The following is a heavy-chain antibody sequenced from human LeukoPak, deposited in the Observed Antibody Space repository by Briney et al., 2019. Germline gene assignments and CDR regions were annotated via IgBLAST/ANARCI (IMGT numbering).Heavy chain of an antibody. Sequence: SVKVSCKASGGTFSSYAISWVRQAPGQGLEWMGRIIPILGIANYAQKFQGRVTITTDESTSTAYMELSSLRSEDTAVYYCARQANIVVDENAFDIWGQGTMVTVSS. D-gene: IGHD2-21*01. J-gene: IGHJ3*02. CDR3: ARQANIVVDENAFDI. CDR1: GGTFSSYA. CDR2: IIPILGIA. V-gene: IGHV1-69*04.